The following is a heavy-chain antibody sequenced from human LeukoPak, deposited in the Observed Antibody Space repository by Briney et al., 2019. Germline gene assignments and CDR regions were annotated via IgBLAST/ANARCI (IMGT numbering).Heavy chain of an antibody. J-gene: IGHJ4*02. CDR3: ARKYSSSSAAVDY. Sequence: SETLSLTCTVSGGSISSSTYYWGWIRQPPGKGLEWIGSIYYSGTTYYNPSLKSRVTISVDTSKNQFSLKLSSVAAADTAVYYCARKYSSSSAAVDYWGQGTLVTVSS. CDR1: GGSISSSTYY. CDR2: IYYSGTT. V-gene: IGHV4-39*01. D-gene: IGHD6-6*01.